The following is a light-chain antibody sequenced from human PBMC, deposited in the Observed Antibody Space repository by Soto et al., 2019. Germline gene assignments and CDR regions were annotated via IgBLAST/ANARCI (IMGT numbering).Light chain of an antibody. CDR3: QQSYSTPLT. CDR2: AAS. V-gene: IGKV1-9*01. J-gene: IGKJ4*01. Sequence: DIQLTQSPSFLSASIGDRVTITCRASQGISSYLAWYQQKPGKAPNLLIYAASTLQSGVPSRFSGSGSGAEFTLTISSLQPEDFATYYCQQSYSTPLTFGGGTKVDI. CDR1: QGISSY.